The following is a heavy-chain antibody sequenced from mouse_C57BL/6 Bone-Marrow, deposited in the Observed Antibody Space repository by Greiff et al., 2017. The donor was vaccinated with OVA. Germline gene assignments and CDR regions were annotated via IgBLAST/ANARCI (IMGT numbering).Heavy chain of an antibody. V-gene: IGHV1-26*01. CDR3: ARWAGTDLDY. CDR2: INPNNGGT. Sequence: EVQLQQSGPELVKPGASVKISCKASGYTFTDYYMNWVKQSHGKSLEWIGDINPNNGGTSYNQKFSGKATLTVAKSSSTAYMELRSLTSEDSAVYYCARWAGTDLDYWGQGTTLTVSS. J-gene: IGHJ2*01. D-gene: IGHD4-1*01. CDR1: GYTFTDYY.